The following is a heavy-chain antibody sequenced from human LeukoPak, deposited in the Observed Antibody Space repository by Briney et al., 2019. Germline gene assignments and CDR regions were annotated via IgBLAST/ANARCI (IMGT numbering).Heavy chain of an antibody. CDR2: INPNSGGT. D-gene: IGHD6-6*01. CDR1: GYTFTGYY. CDR3: ARDPYSSSSLRALSDY. Sequence: ASVKVSCKASGYTFTGYYMHWVRQAPGQGLEWMGWINPNSGGTNYAQKFQGRVTMTRDTSISTAYMELSRLRSDDTAVYYCARDPYSSSSLRALSDYRGQGTLVTVSS. V-gene: IGHV1-2*02. J-gene: IGHJ4*02.